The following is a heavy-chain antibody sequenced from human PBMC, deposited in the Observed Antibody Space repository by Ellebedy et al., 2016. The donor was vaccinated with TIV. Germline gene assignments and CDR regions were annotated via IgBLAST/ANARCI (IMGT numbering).Heavy chain of an antibody. D-gene: IGHD3-3*01. Sequence: MPSETLSLTCTVSGASINGYYWSWIRQPPGKGLEYIGHIYYIGTTNYNPSLKSRVTISVDTSKNQFAMKLRSRTSADTAVYFCARQGPYDFDLDYWGQGILVTVSS. CDR2: IYYIGTT. CDR3: ARQGPYDFDLDY. CDR1: GASINGYY. V-gene: IGHV4-59*08. J-gene: IGHJ4*02.